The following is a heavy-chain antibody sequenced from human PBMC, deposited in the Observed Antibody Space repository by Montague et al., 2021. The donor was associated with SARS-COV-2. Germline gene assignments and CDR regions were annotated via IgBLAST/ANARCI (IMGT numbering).Heavy chain of an antibody. CDR3: ARRNSGQHLVGSGWFDP. D-gene: IGHD5-12*01. CDR2: IDAGGGAV. J-gene: IGHJ5*02. V-gene: IGHV3-23*01. Sequence: SLRLSCATSGFTFGSYAMSWVRQAPGKGLEWLSGIDAGGGAVFDADSVKGRFTTSRDNYKNNLYLQMNSLTADDTAVYYCARRNSGQHLVGSGWFDPWGQGTLVTVSS. CDR1: GFTFGSYA.